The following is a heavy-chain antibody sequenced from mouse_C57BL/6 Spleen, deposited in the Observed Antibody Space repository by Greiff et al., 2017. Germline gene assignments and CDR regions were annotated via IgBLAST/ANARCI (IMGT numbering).Heavy chain of an antibody. CDR3: ARFDDGFYAMDY. D-gene: IGHD2-3*01. CDR2: INPYNGGT. J-gene: IGHJ4*01. V-gene: IGHV1-19*01. Sequence: VQLKQSGPVLVKPGASVKMSCKASGYTFTDYYMNWVKQSPGQSLEWIGVINPYNGGTSYNQKFKGKATLTVDKSSSTAYMELNSLTSEDSAVYYCARFDDGFYAMDYWGKGTSVTVSS. CDR1: GYTFTDYY.